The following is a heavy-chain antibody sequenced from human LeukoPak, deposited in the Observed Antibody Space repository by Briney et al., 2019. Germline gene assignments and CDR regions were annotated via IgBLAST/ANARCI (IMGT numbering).Heavy chain of an antibody. Sequence: GAGVNVCCKASVYTFTAYYLHWVRQAPGQGLEWMAWINLNCGDKNYAQNFQGRVTMTWDTSISTAYVELSRLTSDDTAVYYCARSQPGIAAAGLDYWGQGTLVTVSS. CDR2: INLNCGDK. J-gene: IGHJ4*02. D-gene: IGHD6-13*01. V-gene: IGHV1-2*02. CDR1: VYTFTAYY. CDR3: ARSQPGIAAAGLDY.